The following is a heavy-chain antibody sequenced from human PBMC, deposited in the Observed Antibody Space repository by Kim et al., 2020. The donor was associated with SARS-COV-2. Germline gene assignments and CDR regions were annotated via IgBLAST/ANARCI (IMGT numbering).Heavy chain of an antibody. CDR3: ARDSILLWFGEANWFDP. D-gene: IGHD3-10*01. J-gene: IGHJ5*02. V-gene: IGHV3-11*05. Sequence: VKGRFTISRDNAKNSLYLQMNSLRAEVTAVYYCARDSILLWFGEANWFDPWGQGTLVTVSS.